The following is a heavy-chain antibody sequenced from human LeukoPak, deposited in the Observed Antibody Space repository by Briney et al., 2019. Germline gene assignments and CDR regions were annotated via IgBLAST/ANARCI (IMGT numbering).Heavy chain of an antibody. CDR1: GRSFSGYY. J-gene: IGHJ4*02. V-gene: IGHV4-34*01. D-gene: IGHD5-24*01. CDR3: ARGRQLLQPVSAYFHY. Sequence: PSETLSLTCTVFGRSFSGYYWRWLRQSPGKGLEWIWEISHSGITSYNPSLKGRVTVSVDTSRNQFSLNLSSVTAADTAVYYCARGRQLLQPVSAYFHYWGQGTLVTVSS. CDR2: ISHSGIT.